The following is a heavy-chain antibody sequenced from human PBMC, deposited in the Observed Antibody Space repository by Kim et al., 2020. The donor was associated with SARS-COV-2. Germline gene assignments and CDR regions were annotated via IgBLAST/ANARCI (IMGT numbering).Heavy chain of an antibody. CDR3: ARPEGPNWYFDL. CDR2: ISSSSSYI. J-gene: IGHJ2*01. CDR1: GFTFSSYS. V-gene: IGHV3-21*01. Sequence: GGSLRLSCAASGFTFSSYSMNWVRQAPGKGLEWVSSISSSSSYIYYADSVKGRFTISRDNAKNSLYLQMNSLRAEDTAVYYCARPEGPNWYFDLWGRGTLVTVSS.